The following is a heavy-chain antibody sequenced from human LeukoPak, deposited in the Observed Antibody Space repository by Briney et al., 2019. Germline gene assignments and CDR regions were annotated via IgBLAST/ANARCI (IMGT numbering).Heavy chain of an antibody. CDR2: IYPGDSDT. CDR1: GYSFASHW. Sequence: GESLKISCKGSGYSFASHWVGWVGQMPGKGLEGWGIIYPGDSDTRYSPSFLGQVTISADKSISTAFLLWRGLKASDTATYYWAKLSKTVFYIDHWGQGTLVTVPS. D-gene: IGHD2/OR15-2a*01. CDR3: AKLSKTVFYIDH. V-gene: IGHV5-51*01. J-gene: IGHJ4*02.